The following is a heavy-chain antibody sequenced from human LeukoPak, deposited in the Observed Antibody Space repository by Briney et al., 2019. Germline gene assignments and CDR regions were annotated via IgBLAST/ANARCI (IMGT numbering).Heavy chain of an antibody. Sequence: GGSLRLSCAASGFTFSSYAMSWVRQAPGKGLEWVSAISGSGGSTYYADSVKGRFTISRDNSKNTLYLQMNSLRAEDTAVYYCAKEGSDYVWGSYRYSWFDPWGQGTLVTVSS. CDR1: GFTFSSYA. V-gene: IGHV3-23*01. CDR2: ISGSGGST. CDR3: AKEGSDYVWGSYRYSWFDP. J-gene: IGHJ5*02. D-gene: IGHD3-16*02.